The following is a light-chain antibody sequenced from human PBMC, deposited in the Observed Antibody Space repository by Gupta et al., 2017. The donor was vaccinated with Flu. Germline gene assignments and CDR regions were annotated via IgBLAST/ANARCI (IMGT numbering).Light chain of an antibody. J-gene: IGLJ3*02. CDR2: EVK. CDR1: SSEVGDYDY. CDR3: SSYTRIETVV. V-gene: IGLV2-14*01. Sequence: SITISCTATSSEVGDYDYVSWYKQHQGPAPKLKLKEVKNRPSGISDRVSGSKSGKTVSLTIAGLQAEDEAHYVCSSYTRIETVVFGGGTKLTVL.